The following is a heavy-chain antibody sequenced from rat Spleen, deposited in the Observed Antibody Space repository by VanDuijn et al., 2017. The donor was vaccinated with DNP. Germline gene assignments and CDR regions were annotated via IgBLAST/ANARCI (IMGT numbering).Heavy chain of an antibody. CDR2: VTYDGVNT. J-gene: IGHJ2*01. CDR1: GFTFGDYY. D-gene: IGHD1-11*01. CDR3: ARGNYARNYFDY. Sequence: EVQLVESGGDLVQPGGSLKLSCAASGFTFGDYYMSWVRQPPTKGLEWVATVTYDGVNTYYRDSVKGRFTISRDNAKNTLYLQMNSLRSEDTATYYCARGNYARNYFDYWGQGVMVTVSS. V-gene: IGHV5-7*01.